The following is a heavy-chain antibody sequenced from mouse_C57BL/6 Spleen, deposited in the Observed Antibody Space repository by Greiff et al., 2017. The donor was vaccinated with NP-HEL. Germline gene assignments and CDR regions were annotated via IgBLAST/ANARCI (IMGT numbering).Heavy chain of an antibody. CDR2: IYPGDGDT. J-gene: IGHJ3*01. CDR3: ARFNYGNPFAY. Sequence: QVQLKESGAELVKPGASVKISCKASGYAFSSYWMNWVKQRPGKGLEWIGQIYPGDGDTNYNGKFKGKATLTADKSSSTAYMQLSSLTSEDSAVYFCARFNYGNPFAYWGQGTLVTVSA. D-gene: IGHD2-1*01. V-gene: IGHV1-80*01. CDR1: GYAFSSYW.